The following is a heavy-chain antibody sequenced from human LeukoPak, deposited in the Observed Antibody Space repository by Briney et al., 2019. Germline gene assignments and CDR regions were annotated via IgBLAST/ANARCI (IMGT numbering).Heavy chain of an antibody. D-gene: IGHD6-19*01. V-gene: IGHV4-34*01. CDR3: TRAVAGHPD. CDR2: INHSGYT. CDR1: GVASSNYY. Sequence: SETLSLTCAVSGVASSNYYWSWVRQSPRKGLEWIGEINHSGYTNYNPSLKSRVTMSIDTSKNQFSLMLTSVTAADTAVHYCTRAVAGHPDWGQGTLVTVSS. J-gene: IGHJ4*02.